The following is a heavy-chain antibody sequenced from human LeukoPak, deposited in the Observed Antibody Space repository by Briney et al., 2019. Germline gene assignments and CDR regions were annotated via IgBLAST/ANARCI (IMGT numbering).Heavy chain of an antibody. D-gene: IGHD3-9*01. V-gene: IGHV4-39*07. CDR2: IYYSGST. Sequence: SETLSLTCTVSGGSISSSSYYWGWIRQPPGKGLEWIGSIYYSGSTNYKPSLKSRVTISVDASKNQFSLKLGSVTAADTAMYYCAREESDWSSLGYYYHYMDVWGKGTTVAISS. CDR3: AREESDWSSLGYYYHYMDV. J-gene: IGHJ6*03. CDR1: GGSISSSSYY.